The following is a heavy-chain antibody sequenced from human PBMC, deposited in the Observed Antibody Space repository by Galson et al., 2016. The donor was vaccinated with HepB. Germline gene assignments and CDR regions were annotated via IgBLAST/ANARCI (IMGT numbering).Heavy chain of an antibody. V-gene: IGHV1-18*01. CDR1: GYTFTNYG. Sequence: SVKVSCKAPGYTFTNYGISWVRQAPGQGLEWMGWISAYNGNTNYAQKLKGRVTMTTDTSTSTAYMELRSLRSDDTAVNYCARDRYYDFWTPYYYYGMDVWGQGTTVTVSS. D-gene: IGHD3-3*01. J-gene: IGHJ6*02. CDR3: ARDRYYDFWTPYYYYGMDV. CDR2: ISAYNGNT.